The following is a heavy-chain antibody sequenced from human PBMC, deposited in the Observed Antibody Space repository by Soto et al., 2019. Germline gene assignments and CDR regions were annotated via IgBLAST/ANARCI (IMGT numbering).Heavy chain of an antibody. V-gene: IGHV4-34*01. J-gene: IGHJ4*02. CDR3: ARGRGHPGEHVTIFGRGFDY. CDR1: GGSFSGYY. D-gene: IGHD3-3*01. Sequence: QVQLQQWGAGLLKPSETLSLTCAVYGGSFSGYYWSWIRQPPGKGLEWIGEINHSGSTNYNPSLKSRVTISVDPSKNQFSLKLSSVTAADTAVYYCARGRGHPGEHVTIFGRGFDYWGQGTLVTVSS. CDR2: INHSGST.